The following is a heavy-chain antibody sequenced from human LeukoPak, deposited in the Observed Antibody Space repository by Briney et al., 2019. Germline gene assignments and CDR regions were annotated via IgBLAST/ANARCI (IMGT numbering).Heavy chain of an antibody. J-gene: IGHJ4*02. D-gene: IGHD2-2*01. CDR2: INHSGST. CDR1: GGSFSGYY. CDR3: ARGRSLGYCSSTSCYHDY. V-gene: IGHV4-34*01. Sequence: SETLSLTCAVYGGSFSGYYWGWIRQPPGKGLEWIGEINHSGSTNYNPSLKSRVTISVDTSKNQFSLKLSSVTAANTAVYYCARGRSLGYCSSTSCYHDYWGQGTLVTVSS.